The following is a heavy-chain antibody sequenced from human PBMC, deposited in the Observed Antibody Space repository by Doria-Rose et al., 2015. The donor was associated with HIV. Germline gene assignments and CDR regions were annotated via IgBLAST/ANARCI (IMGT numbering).Heavy chain of an antibody. D-gene: IGHD6-13*01. CDR3: ARIKSSRWYHKYYFDF. CDR1: GVSLSSPGMG. J-gene: IGHJ4*02. Sequence: QITLKESGPVLVKPTETLTLTCTVSGVSLSSPGMGVSWIRQPPGKALEWLANIFSDDERSYKPSLKSRLTISRGTSKSQLVLTMTDMDPVDTATYYCARIKSSRWYHKYYFDFWGQGTLAIVSA. V-gene: IGHV2-26*01. CDR2: IFSDDER.